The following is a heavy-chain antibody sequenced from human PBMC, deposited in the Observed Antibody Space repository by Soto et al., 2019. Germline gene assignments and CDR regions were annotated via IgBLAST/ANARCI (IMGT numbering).Heavy chain of an antibody. J-gene: IGHJ4*02. CDR2: ITGSGGDT. Sequence: GGSLRLSCAASGFTFSDYAMSWVRQAPGKGLEWVSAITGSGGDTYHADSVKGRFTISRDNSKNTLYLQMNSLRAEDTAVYYCAKDLGNVDIVATSSDYWGQGTLVTVSS. V-gene: IGHV3-23*01. CDR3: AKDLGNVDIVATSSDY. D-gene: IGHD5-12*01. CDR1: GFTFSDYA.